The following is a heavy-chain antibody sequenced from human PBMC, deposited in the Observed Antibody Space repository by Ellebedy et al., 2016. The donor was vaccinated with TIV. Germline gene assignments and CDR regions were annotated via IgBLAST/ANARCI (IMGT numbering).Heavy chain of an antibody. V-gene: IGHV3-23*01. D-gene: IGHD6-19*01. CDR2: IIGSGGST. CDR3: ATSPYGSGWYYFDY. Sequence: GESLKISYAASGFTFSDYAMSWVRQAPGKGLEWVSTIIGSGGSTYDADSVKGRFTISRDNSKSTLYLQMNSLRADDTAVYYCATSPYGSGWYYFDYWGQGTLVTVSS. J-gene: IGHJ4*02. CDR1: GFTFSDYA.